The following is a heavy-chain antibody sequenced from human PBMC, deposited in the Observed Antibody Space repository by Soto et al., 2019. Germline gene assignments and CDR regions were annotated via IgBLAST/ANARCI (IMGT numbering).Heavy chain of an antibody. J-gene: IGHJ4*02. CDR2: IYYSGST. CDR3: ARDGGIAARRVGFDY. Sequence: SETLSLTCTVSGGSISSSSYYWGWIRQPPGKGLEWIGSIYYSGSTYYNPSLKSRLTISVDTSKNQFSLKLSSVTAADTAVYYCARDGGIAARRVGFDYWGQGTLVTVSS. D-gene: IGHD6-6*01. CDR1: GGSISSSSYY. V-gene: IGHV4-39*07.